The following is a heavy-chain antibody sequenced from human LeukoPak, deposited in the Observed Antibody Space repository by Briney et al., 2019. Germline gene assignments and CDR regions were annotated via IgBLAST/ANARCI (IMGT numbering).Heavy chain of an antibody. D-gene: IGHD4-17*01. J-gene: IGHJ4*02. Sequence: GGSLRLSCAASGFTVSSNYMSWVRQAPGKGLEWVSVIYSGGNTYYADSVQGRITISRDNSKNTLYLQMNSLRAEDTAVYYCARYYGDYDHPGPFDYWGQGTLVTVSS. CDR1: GFTVSSNY. V-gene: IGHV3-53*01. CDR3: ARYYGDYDHPGPFDY. CDR2: IYSGGNT.